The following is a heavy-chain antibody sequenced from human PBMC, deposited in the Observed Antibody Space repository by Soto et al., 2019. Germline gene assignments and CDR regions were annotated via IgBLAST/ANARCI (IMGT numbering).Heavy chain of an antibody. J-gene: IGHJ6*02. V-gene: IGHV1-69*13. Sequence: ASVKVSCKASGGTFSSYAISWVRQAPGQGLEWMGGIIPIFGTANYAQKFQGRVTITADESTSTAYMELSSLRSEDTAVYYCARAVERTPGDYYYGMDVWGQGTTVTVSS. CDR2: IIPIFGTA. CDR3: ARAVERTPGDYYYGMDV. CDR1: GGTFSSYA. D-gene: IGHD1-1*01.